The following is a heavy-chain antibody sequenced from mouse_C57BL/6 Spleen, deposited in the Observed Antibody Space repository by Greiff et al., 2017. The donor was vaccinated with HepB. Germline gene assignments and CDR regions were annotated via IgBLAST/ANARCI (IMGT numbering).Heavy chain of an antibody. CDR3: ARSAYDSFAY. CDR2: IDPSDSYT. Sequence: QVQLQQPGAELVKPGASVKLSCKASGYTFTSYWMQWVKQRPGQGLEWIGEIDPSDSYTNYNQKFKGKATLTVDTSSSTAYMQLSSLTSEDSAVYYCARSAYDSFAYWGQGTLVTVSA. J-gene: IGHJ3*01. CDR1: GYTFTSYW. D-gene: IGHD1-2*01. V-gene: IGHV1-50*01.